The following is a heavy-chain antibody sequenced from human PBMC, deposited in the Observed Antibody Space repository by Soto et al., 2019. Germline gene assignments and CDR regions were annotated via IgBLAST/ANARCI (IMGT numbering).Heavy chain of an antibody. D-gene: IGHD2-15*01. J-gene: IGHJ3*02. CDR1: EFTFGYYG. CDR2: IHSDGTTT. CDR3: ARGDRGGFDI. Sequence: ELKLVESGGGLVQPGGSRRLSCAASEFTFGYYGIHWARQAPGTGLVWVSHIHSDGTTTTYADSVKGRFTVSRDNTKNTLYLQMNSLRAEDTAVYYCARGDRGGFDIWGQGTVAIVSS. V-gene: IGHV3-74*01.